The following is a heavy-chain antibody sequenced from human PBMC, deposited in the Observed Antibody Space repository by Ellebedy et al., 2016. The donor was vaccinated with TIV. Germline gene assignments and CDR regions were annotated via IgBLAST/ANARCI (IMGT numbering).Heavy chain of an antibody. CDR1: GFTFSNAW. D-gene: IGHD4-23*01. J-gene: IGHJ4*02. CDR3: ARHRGGNSYYFDY. V-gene: IGHV3-15*07. Sequence: GGSLRLSXAASGFTFSNAWMNWVRQAPGKGLEWVGRIKSNTDGGTTDYAAPVKGRFTISRDDSKNTLYLQMKSLKADDTAVYYCARHRGGNSYYFDYWGQGTLVTVSS. CDR2: IKSNTDGGTT.